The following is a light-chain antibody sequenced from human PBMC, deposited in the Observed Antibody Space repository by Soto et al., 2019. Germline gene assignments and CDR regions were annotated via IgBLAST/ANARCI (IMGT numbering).Light chain of an antibody. CDR3: AAWDDSLNVVT. V-gene: IGLV1-47*01. J-gene: IGLJ2*01. CDR1: SSNIGSTS. Sequence: QSVLTQPPSASGTPGQRVSLTCSGSSSNIGSTSVYWYQQLPGAAPNLLIFRTDQRPSGVPDRFSGSKSATSASLAISGLRSEDEADYDCAAWDDSLNVVTFGGGTKLTVL. CDR2: RTD.